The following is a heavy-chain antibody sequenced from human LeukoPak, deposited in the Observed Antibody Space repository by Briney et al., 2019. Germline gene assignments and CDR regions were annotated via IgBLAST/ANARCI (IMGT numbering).Heavy chain of an antibody. CDR2: VSGTGTST. V-gene: IGHV3-23*01. CDR1: GFTFHNYA. Sequence: GGSLRLSCIASGFTFHNYAMTWVRQAPGKGLDWVSTVSGTGTSTFYADSVKVRATISRDNSKNMLYLQMSSLRAEDTAMYYCAKGYYDSHRGFFEYWGRGTLVTVSS. D-gene: IGHD3-3*01. CDR3: AKGYYDSHRGFFEY. J-gene: IGHJ4*02.